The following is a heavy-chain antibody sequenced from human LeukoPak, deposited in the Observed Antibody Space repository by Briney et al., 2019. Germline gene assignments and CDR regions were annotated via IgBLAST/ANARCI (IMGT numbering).Heavy chain of an antibody. CDR3: ARGYYSGSRIDY. V-gene: IGHV3-74*01. CDR1: GFTFSSYN. J-gene: IGHJ4*02. CDR2: INSDGTTT. D-gene: IGHD6-13*01. Sequence: GGSLILSCAASGFTFSSYNMNWVRQAPGKGLVWVARINSDGTTTNYADSVKGRFTISRDNARNTLYLQMNSLTADDTAVYYCARGYYSGSRIDYWGQGTLVTVSS.